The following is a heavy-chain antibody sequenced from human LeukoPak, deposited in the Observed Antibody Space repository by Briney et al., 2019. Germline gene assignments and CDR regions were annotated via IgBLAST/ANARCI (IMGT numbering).Heavy chain of an antibody. CDR2: IYHSGST. D-gene: IGHD2-2*03. V-gene: IGHV4-30-2*01. Sequence: SQTLSLTCTVSGGSISSGGYYWSWIRQPPGKGLEWIGYIYHSGSTYYNPSLKSRVTISVDTSKNQFSLELSSVTAADTAVYYCARDGYCSSTSCYGGGFDPWGQGTLVTVSS. CDR3: ARDGYCSSTSCYGGGFDP. J-gene: IGHJ5*02. CDR1: GGSISSGGYY.